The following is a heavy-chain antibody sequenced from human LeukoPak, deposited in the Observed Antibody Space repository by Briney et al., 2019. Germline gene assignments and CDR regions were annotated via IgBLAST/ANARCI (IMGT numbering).Heavy chain of an antibody. J-gene: IGHJ4*02. V-gene: IGHV1-2*02. Sequence: GASVKVSCKASGYTFTSYGISWVRQAPGQGLEWMGWINPNSGGSNYAQKFQGRVTMTRDTSISTAYMELSRLRSDDTAVYYCARVHEWLVRTYSFDYWGQGTLVTVSS. D-gene: IGHD6-19*01. CDR2: INPNSGGS. CDR1: GYTFTSYG. CDR3: ARVHEWLVRTYSFDY.